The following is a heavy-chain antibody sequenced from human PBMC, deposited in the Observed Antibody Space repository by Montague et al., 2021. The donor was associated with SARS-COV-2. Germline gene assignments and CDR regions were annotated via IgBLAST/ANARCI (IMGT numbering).Heavy chain of an antibody. V-gene: IGHV3-7*05. CDR1: GFTFSSYW. J-gene: IGHJ6*03. Sequence: SLRLSCAASGFTFSSYWMSWVRQAPGKGLEWVANIKQDGSEKYYVDSVKGRFTISRDNAKNSLYLQMNSLRAEDTAVYYCARVRVRSSSWFPDYYYMDVWGQGTTVTVSS. D-gene: IGHD6-13*01. CDR3: ARVRVRSSSWFPDYYYMDV. CDR2: IKQDGSEK.